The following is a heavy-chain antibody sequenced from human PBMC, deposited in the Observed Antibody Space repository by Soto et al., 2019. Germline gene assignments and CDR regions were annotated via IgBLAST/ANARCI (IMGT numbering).Heavy chain of an antibody. CDR3: ARDADTTGHYSHFDL. V-gene: IGHV3-33*08. D-gene: IGHD3-9*01. CDR2: MHTGGNEK. J-gene: IGHJ4*02. Sequence: QVQLVESGGGVVQPGGSLRLSCAASGFTFSYYGFHWVRQAPGKGLEWVAVMHTGGNEKYYVDSVKGRFNVSRYDSRNMVYLEMTGLSAEDTAEFFCARDADTTGHYSHFDLWGRGALVAVS. CDR1: GFTFSYYG.